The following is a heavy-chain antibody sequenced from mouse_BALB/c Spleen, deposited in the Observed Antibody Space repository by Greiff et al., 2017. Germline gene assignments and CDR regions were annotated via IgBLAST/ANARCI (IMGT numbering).Heavy chain of an antibody. CDR1: GFTFSSYA. D-gene: IGHD1-1*01. Sequence: EVMLVESGGGLVKPGGSLKLSCAASGFTFSSYAMSWVRQTPEKRLEWVASISSGGSTYYPDSVKGRFTISRDNARNILYLQMSSLRSEDTAMYYCARGQFITTVVAGFDYWGQGTTLTVSS. J-gene: IGHJ2*01. V-gene: IGHV5-6-5*01. CDR2: ISSGGST. CDR3: ARGQFITTVVAGFDY.